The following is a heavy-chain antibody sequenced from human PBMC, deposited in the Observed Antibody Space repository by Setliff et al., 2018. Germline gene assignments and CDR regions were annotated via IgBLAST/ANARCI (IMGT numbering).Heavy chain of an antibody. D-gene: IGHD3-3*01. CDR2: IYYSGST. J-gene: IGHJ5*02. CDR1: GGSISSSSYY. V-gene: IGHV4-39*07. CDR3: ARAGPTVTFFRVLVISWWDP. Sequence: PSETLSLTCTVSGGSISSSSYYWGWIRQPPGKGLEWIGSIYYSGSTYYNPSLKSRVSISVDTSKNQFSLKLSSVTAADAATYYCARAGPTVTFFRVLVISWWDPWGQGSLVTVSS.